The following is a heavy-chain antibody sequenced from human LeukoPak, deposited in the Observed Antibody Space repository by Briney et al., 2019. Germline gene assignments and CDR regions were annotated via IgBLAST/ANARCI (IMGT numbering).Heavy chain of an antibody. CDR2: IDTQTGNP. CDR3: ARKSMVQHMDV. D-gene: IGHD3-10*01. Sequence: ASVKVSCKASGYTFTRGAMNWVRQAPGQGLEYMGWIDTQTGNPTYAQGFTRRFIFSLDTSVSTAYLQISSLKAEDTAVYYCARKSMVQHMDVWGNGTTVIVSS. V-gene: IGHV7-4-1*02. CDR1: GYTFTRGA. J-gene: IGHJ6*03.